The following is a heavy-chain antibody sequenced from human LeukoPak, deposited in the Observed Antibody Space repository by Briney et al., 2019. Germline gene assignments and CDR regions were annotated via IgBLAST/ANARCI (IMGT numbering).Heavy chain of an antibody. CDR3: TRMAIADIGGYDI. Sequence: GASVKVSCKASGYTYTRYYVHWVRQAPGQGREWMGWINPYGGDTIYAQKLQGRVTITRSTSTSTASMGLSSLTSEDTAVYYCTRMAIADIGGYDIWGQGTMVTVSS. CDR2: INPYGGDT. D-gene: IGHD3-10*01. J-gene: IGHJ3*02. CDR1: GYTYTRYY. V-gene: IGHV1-2*02.